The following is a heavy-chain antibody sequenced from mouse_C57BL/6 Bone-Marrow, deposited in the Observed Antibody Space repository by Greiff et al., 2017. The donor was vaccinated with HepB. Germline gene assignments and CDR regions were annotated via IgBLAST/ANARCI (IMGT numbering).Heavy chain of an antibody. D-gene: IGHD2-12*01. CDR2: IDPNSGGT. CDR1: GYTFTSYW. J-gene: IGHJ1*03. CDR3: ETAAYYSDYGYFDV. V-gene: IGHV1-72*01. Sequence: QVQLQQPGAELVKPGASVTLSCKASGYTFTSYWMHWVKQRPGRGLEWIGRIDPNSGGTKYNEKFKSQATLTVDKPSSTAYMQLSSLTSEDSAVYYCETAAYYSDYGYFDVWGTGTTVTVSS.